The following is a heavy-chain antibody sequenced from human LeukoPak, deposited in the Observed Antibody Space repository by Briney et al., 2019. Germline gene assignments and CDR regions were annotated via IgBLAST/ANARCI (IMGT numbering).Heavy chain of an antibody. V-gene: IGHV3-23*01. J-gene: IGHJ6*03. Sequence: GGSLRLSCAASGFTFSSYSMNWVRQAPGKGLEWVSVISGSGGITYYADSVKGRFTISRDNSKNTLYLQMNSLRGEDTAVYYCAKAILMATLHYHYMDVWGKGTTVTISS. CDR1: GFTFSSYS. CDR2: ISGSGGIT. D-gene: IGHD5-24*01. CDR3: AKAILMATLHYHYMDV.